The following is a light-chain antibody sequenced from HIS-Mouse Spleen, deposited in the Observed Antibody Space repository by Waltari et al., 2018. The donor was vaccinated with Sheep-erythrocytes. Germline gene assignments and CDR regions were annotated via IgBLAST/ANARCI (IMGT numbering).Light chain of an antibody. CDR2: DVS. Sequence: QSAPTQPRSVSGSPGQSVTISCTGTSSDVGGYNYVSWYQQHPGKAPKLMIYDVSQRPSGVPDRFSGSKSGNTASLTISGLQAEDEADYYCCSYAGSYNHVFGTGTKVTVL. CDR1: SSDVGGYNY. V-gene: IGLV2-11*01. J-gene: IGLJ1*01. CDR3: CSYAGSYNHV.